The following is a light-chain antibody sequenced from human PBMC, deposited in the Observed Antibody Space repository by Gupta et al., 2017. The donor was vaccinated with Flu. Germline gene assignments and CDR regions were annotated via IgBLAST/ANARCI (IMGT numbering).Light chain of an antibody. Sequence: DIVMTQSPDSLALSLVERAPINCKCSQIVLDISNDKNYLSGYQQKPGQPPTLLIHWASSRASGVADRCSGSGSGTDVTPPISSRLAEEVAVYYCQQYYTTPYTFGPGTKVDIK. CDR1: QIVLDISNDKNY. V-gene: IGKV4-1*01. J-gene: IGKJ3*01. CDR2: WAS. CDR3: QQYYTTPYT.